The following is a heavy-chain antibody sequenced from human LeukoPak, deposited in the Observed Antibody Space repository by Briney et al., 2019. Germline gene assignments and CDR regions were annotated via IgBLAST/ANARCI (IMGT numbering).Heavy chain of an antibody. CDR1: GGSTSSYY. D-gene: IGHD4/OR15-4a*01. Sequence: SETLSLTCTVSGGSTSSYYWSWIRQPPGKGLEGIGYMYYSGSTNYNPSLKSRVTISVDTSKNQFSLNLSSVTAADTAVYYCARLTDPGLPDAFDIWGRGTLVTVSS. V-gene: IGHV4-59*08. CDR3: ARLTDPGLPDAFDI. CDR2: MYYSGST. J-gene: IGHJ3*02.